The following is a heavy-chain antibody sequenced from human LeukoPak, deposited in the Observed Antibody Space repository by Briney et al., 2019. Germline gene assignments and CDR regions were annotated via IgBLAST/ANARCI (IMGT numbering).Heavy chain of an antibody. CDR1: GGSISSGGYY. J-gene: IGHJ6*02. CDR3: ARDAVAPYGSGSHEDYGMDV. CDR2: NYYSGST. Sequence: PSQTLSLTCTVSGGSISSGGYYWSWIRQHPGKGLEWIGYNYYSGSTYYNPSLKSRVTISVDTSKNQFSLKLSSVTAADTAVYYCARDAVAPYGSGSHEDYGMDVWGQGTTVTVSS. D-gene: IGHD3-10*01. V-gene: IGHV4-31*03.